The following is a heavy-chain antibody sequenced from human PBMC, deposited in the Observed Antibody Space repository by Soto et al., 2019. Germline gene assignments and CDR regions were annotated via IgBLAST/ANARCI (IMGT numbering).Heavy chain of an antibody. J-gene: IGHJ6*02. CDR1: GGTFSSYA. CDR2: IIPIFGTA. CDR3: ARGLRASSSWSPLYYYGMDV. D-gene: IGHD6-13*01. V-gene: IGHV1-69*13. Sequence: SVKVSCKASGGTFSSYAISWARQAPGQGLEWMGGIIPIFGTANYAQKFQGRVTITADESTSTAYMELSSLRSEDTAVYYCARGLRASSSWSPLYYYGMDVWGQGTTVTVSS.